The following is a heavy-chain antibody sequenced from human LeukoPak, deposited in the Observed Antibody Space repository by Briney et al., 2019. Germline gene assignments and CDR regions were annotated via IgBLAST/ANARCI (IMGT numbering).Heavy chain of an antibody. CDR1: GGSISSYY. Sequence: SETLSLTCTVSGGSISSYYWSWIRQPPGKGLEWIGYIYYSGSTNYNPSLKSRVTISVDTSKNQISLKLSSVTAADTAVYYCAKTYYDILNGYGGPYYMDVWGKGTTVTVSS. CDR3: AKTYYDILNGYGGPYYMDV. V-gene: IGHV4-59*01. D-gene: IGHD3-9*01. J-gene: IGHJ6*03. CDR2: IYYSGST.